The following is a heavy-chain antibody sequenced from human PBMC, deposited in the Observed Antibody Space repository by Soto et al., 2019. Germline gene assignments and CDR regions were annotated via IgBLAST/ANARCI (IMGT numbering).Heavy chain of an antibody. V-gene: IGHV3-48*03. CDR3: AKDILSGYSDSCAFDF. J-gene: IGHJ3*01. Sequence: EVQLVESGGGLVQPGGSLRLSCAASGFTFSSYEMNWVRQAPGKGLEWVSYISSSGSTIYYADSVKGRFTISRDNAKNSLYLQMNSLRAEDTALYYCAKDILSGYSDSCAFDFWGQGTMVTVSS. D-gene: IGHD5-12*01. CDR1: GFTFSSYE. CDR2: ISSSGSTI.